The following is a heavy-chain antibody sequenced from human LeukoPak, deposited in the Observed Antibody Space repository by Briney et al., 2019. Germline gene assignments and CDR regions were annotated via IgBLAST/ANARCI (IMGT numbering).Heavy chain of an antibody. V-gene: IGHV3-23*01. CDR3: ARDLKTAMDYFDY. CDR1: GFTFSNHG. Sequence: GGSLRLSCAASGFTFSNHGMNWVRQAPGKGLEWVSGISPGGDTPYYADSVRGRFTISRDNSKNTMYLQMNSLRPEDTAVYYCARDLKTAMDYFDYWGQGALVTVSS. J-gene: IGHJ4*02. CDR2: ISPGGDTP. D-gene: IGHD2-2*01.